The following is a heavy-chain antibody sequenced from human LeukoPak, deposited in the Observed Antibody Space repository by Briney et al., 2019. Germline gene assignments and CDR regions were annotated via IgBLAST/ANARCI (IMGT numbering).Heavy chain of an antibody. CDR2: INTDGSST. J-gene: IGHJ4*02. Sequence: GGSLRLSCAASGFTFSSYWMHWVRQAPGKGLVWVSRINTDGSSTSYADSVKGRFTISRENAKNTLYLQMTSLRAEDTAVYFCARDRVIMVRGAESLFGYWGQGTLVTVSS. CDR3: ARDRVIMVRGAESLFGY. V-gene: IGHV3-74*01. CDR1: GFTFSSYW. D-gene: IGHD3-10*01.